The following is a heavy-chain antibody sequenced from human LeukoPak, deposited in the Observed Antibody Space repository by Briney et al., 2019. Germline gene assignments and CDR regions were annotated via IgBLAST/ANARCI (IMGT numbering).Heavy chain of an antibody. V-gene: IGHV4-39*07. J-gene: IGHJ4*02. CDR3: ARVPGSMVRRRPYYFDY. D-gene: IGHD5-18*01. CDR1: GGSISSSSYY. Sequence: SETLSLTCTVSGGSISSSSYYWGWIRQPPGKGLEWIGSIYYSGSTYYNPSLKSRVTISVDTSKNQFSLKLSSVTAADTAVYYCARVPGSMVRRRPYYFDYWGQGTLVTVSS. CDR2: IYYSGST.